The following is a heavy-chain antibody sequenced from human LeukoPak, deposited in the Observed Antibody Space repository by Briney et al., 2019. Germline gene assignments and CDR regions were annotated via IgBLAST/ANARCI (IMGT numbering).Heavy chain of an antibody. V-gene: IGHV4-39*07. CDR1: GGSISSSSYY. Sequence: PSETLSLTCTVSGGSISSSSYYWGWIRQPPGKGLEWIGSIYYSGSTYYNPSLKSRVTISVDTSKNQFSLKLSSVTAADTAVYYCARVEYYDILTGYPNWFDPWGQGTLVTVSS. D-gene: IGHD3-9*01. J-gene: IGHJ5*02. CDR3: ARVEYYDILTGYPNWFDP. CDR2: IYYSGST.